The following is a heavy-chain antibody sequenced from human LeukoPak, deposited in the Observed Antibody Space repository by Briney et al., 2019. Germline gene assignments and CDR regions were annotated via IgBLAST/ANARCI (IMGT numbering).Heavy chain of an antibody. Sequence: GGSLRLSCAASGFTFTSYSMNWVRQAPGKGLEWVSSITSSSTYIYYADSVKGRFTISRDNAKNSLYLQMHSLRAEDTAVYYCARSSDAAIVYNYMDVWGKGTTVTV. CDR2: ITSSSTYI. CDR1: GFTFTSYS. CDR3: ARSSDAAIVYNYMDV. V-gene: IGHV3-21*01. D-gene: IGHD5-18*01. J-gene: IGHJ6*03.